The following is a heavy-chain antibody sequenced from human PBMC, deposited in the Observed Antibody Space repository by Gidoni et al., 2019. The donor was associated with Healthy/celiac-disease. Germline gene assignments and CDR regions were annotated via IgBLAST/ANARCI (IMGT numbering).Heavy chain of an antibody. D-gene: IGHD6-19*01. CDR1: GFTFSSYG. CDR3: AREGETYSSGWYLSWFDP. J-gene: IGHJ5*02. V-gene: IGHV3-33*01. CDR2: IWYDGSNK. Sequence: AASGFTFSSYGMHWVRQAPGKGLEWVAVIWYDGSNKYYADSVKGRFTISRDNSKNTLYLQMNSLRAEDTAVYYCAREGETYSSGWYLSWFDPWGQGTLVTVSS.